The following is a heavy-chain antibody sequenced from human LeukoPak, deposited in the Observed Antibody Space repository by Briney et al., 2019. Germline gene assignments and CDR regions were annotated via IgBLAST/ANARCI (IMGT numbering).Heavy chain of an antibody. J-gene: IGHJ4*02. D-gene: IGHD1-26*01. CDR3: ARDRGAAHFDY. CDR1: GFTSSTYW. V-gene: IGHV3-7*01. CDR2: IKQDGSEQ. Sequence: GGSLRLSCTASGFTSSTYWMTWVRHAQGKGLEWVANIKQDGSEQNYVDSVKGRFTISRDNAKNSLYLQMNSLRAEDTAVYYCARDRGAAHFDYWGQGTLVTVSA.